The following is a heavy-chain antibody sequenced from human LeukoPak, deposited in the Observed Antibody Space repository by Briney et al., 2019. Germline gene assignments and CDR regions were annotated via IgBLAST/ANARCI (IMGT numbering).Heavy chain of an antibody. J-gene: IGHJ3*01. CDR3: ARHGENYRNDDAFDL. D-gene: IGHD4/OR15-4a*01. CDR2: IHSSGTT. V-gene: IGHV4-61*05. Sequence: PSETLSLTCTVSGGSISSSSYYWGWIRQPPGKGLEWIGYIHSSGTTNYYPSLKSRVTISVDTSKNQFSLKLTSVTAADTAVYYCARHGENYRNDDAFDLWGQGTMVTVSS. CDR1: GGSISSSSYY.